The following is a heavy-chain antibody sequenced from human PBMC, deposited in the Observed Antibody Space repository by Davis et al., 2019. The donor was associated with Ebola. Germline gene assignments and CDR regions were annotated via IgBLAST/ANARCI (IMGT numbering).Heavy chain of an antibody. Sequence: GESLKISCAASGFTFSTYAMNWVRQAPGKGLEWVSYMSHSSNTIYYADSVKGRFTISRDNAKNSLSLQMNGLRAEDTAVYYCARGPSTGNSFTYWGQGTLVTVSS. CDR2: MSHSSNTI. CDR1: GFTFSTYA. CDR3: ARGPSTGNSFTY. D-gene: IGHD4-23*01. J-gene: IGHJ4*02. V-gene: IGHV3-48*04.